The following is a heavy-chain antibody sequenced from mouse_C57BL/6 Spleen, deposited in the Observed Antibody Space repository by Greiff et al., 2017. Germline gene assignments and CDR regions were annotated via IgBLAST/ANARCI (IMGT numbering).Heavy chain of an antibody. D-gene: IGHD3-2*02. CDR2: IRSKSNNYAT. V-gene: IGHV10-1*01. CDR1: GFSFNTYA. J-gene: IGHJ3*01. Sequence: EVQRVESGGGLVQPKGSLKLSCAASGFSFNTYAMNWVRQAPGKGLEWVARIRSKSNNYATYYADSVKDRFTISRDDSESMLYLQMNNLKTEDTAMYYCVRQGSSGPWFAYWGQGTLVTVSA. CDR3: VRQGSSGPWFAY.